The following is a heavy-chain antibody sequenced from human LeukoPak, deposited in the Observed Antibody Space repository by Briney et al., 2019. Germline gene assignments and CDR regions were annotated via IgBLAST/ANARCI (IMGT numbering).Heavy chain of an antibody. Sequence: GWSLRLSCAASGFTFSSYWMHWVRQAPGKGLVWVSRINSEGSSASYADSVKGRFTTSRDNAKNTLYLQMDSLRAEDTAVYYCARDYSVSTVTTCGIWGQGTLVTVSS. D-gene: IGHD4-17*01. CDR3: ARDYSVSTVTTCGI. V-gene: IGHV3-74*01. CDR1: GFTFSSYW. CDR2: INSEGSSA. J-gene: IGHJ4*02.